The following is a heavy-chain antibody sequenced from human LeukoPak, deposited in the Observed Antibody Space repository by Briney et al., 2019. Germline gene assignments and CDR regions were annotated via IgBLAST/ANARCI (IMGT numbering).Heavy chain of an antibody. Sequence: SETLSLTCTVSGGSISSYYWSWIRQPPGKGLEWMGYIYYSGSTNYNPSLKSRVTISVDTSKNQFSLKLSSVTAADTAVYYCARGLLRYSSGIDYWGQGTLVTVSS. D-gene: IGHD6-19*01. CDR1: GGSISSYY. V-gene: IGHV4-59*01. J-gene: IGHJ4*02. CDR2: IYYSGST. CDR3: ARGLLRYSSGIDY.